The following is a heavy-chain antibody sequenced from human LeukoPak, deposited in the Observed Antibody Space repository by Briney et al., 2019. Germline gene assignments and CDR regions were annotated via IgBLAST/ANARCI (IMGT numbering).Heavy chain of an antibody. CDR3: ARDPMVTPIGYFDY. CDR1: GFTFTSSA. D-gene: IGHD2-21*02. J-gene: IGHJ4*02. Sequence: ASVKVSCKASGFTFTSSAMQWVRQARGQRLEWIGWIVVGSGNTNYAQKFQERVTITRDMSTSTAYMELSSLRSEDTAVYYCARDPMVTPIGYFDYWGQGTLVTVSS. V-gene: IGHV1-58*02. CDR2: IVVGSGNT.